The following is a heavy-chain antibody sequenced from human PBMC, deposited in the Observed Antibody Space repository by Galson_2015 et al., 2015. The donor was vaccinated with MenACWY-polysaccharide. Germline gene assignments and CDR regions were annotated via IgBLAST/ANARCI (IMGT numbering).Heavy chain of an antibody. D-gene: IGHD5-12*01. CDR2: IYPGDSDT. V-gene: IGHV5-51*01. Sequence: QSGAEVTKPGESLKISCEGSGYSFTSYWIAWERQTPGKGLEWMGIIYPGDSDTRYSPSFQGQVTISADKSISTAYLQWSSLKASDTAMYYCARNNYAGLRGYYYGMDVWGQGTTVTVSS. J-gene: IGHJ6*02. CDR1: GYSFTSYW. CDR3: ARNNYAGLRGYYYGMDV.